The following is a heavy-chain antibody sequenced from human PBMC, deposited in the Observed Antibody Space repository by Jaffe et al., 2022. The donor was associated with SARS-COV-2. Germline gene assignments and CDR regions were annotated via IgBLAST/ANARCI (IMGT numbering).Heavy chain of an antibody. V-gene: IGHV3-23*01. CDR2: ISGGGNSK. CDR3: AKDLYSGSQLGGGFDY. J-gene: IGHJ4*02. CDR1: GFTFSNYA. D-gene: IGHD1-26*01. Sequence: EVQLLESGGGLVQPGWSLRLSCTASGFTFSNYAMTWVRQAPGKGLEWVSTISGGGNSKYYADSVRGRFTISRDNSKNTAYLEMHTVRAEDTAIYYCAKDLYSGSQLGGGFDYWGQGTLVAVSS.